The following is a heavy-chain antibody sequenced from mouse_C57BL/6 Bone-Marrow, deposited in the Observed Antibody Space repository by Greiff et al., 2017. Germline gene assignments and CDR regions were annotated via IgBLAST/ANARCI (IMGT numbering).Heavy chain of an antibody. CDR3: TRDYCGSSHYYAMDY. CDR2: IDPETGGT. CDR1: GYTFTDYE. D-gene: IGHD1-1*01. Sequence: QVQLQQPGAELVRPGASVTLSCKASGYTFTDYEMHWVKQTPVHGLEWIGAIDPETGGTAYNQKFKGKAILTADKSSSTAYMELRSLTAEDSAVYYCTRDYCGSSHYYAMDYWGQGTSVTVSS. J-gene: IGHJ4*01. V-gene: IGHV1-15*01.